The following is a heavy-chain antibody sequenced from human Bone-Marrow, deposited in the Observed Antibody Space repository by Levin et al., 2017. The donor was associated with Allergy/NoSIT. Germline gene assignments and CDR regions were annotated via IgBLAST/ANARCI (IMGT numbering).Heavy chain of an antibody. CDR2: ISGSGSST. D-gene: IGHD6-19*01. Sequence: GGSLRLSCAASGFTFNSYALSWVRQAPGKGLEWVSAISGSGSSTYYADSVKGRFTISRANSKTTLYLQMNSLSAEATAVYYCAIGAGWVAGAVALIWGQGTLVTVSS. CDR3: AIGAGWVAGAVALI. J-gene: IGHJ4*02. CDR1: GFTFNSYA. V-gene: IGHV3-23*01.